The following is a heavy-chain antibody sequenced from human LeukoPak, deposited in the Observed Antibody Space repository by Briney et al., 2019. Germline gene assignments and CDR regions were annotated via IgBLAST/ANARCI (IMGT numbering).Heavy chain of an antibody. D-gene: IGHD3-22*01. J-gene: IGHJ5*02. V-gene: IGHV4-39*01. CDR2: FLYSGTT. CDR3: ARPYDSSAYYYL. Sequence: GSLRLSCAASGLTFSSYAMSGVRQSRGEGLEGIGSFLYSGTTYYNPSLMSRVTISVDTSKNQLSLKLISVTAADTALYYCARPYDSSAYYYLWGQGTLVTVSS. CDR1: GLTFSSYA.